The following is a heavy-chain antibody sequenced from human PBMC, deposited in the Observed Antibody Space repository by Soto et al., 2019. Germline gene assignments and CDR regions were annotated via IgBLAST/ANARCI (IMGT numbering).Heavy chain of an antibody. D-gene: IGHD1-26*01. V-gene: IGHV1-18*01. CDR3: ARISLGPAPTDAFDI. Sequence: ASVKVSCKASGYTFTNFGISWVRQAPGQGLEWLGWLSTYREDRNYAQRVQDRVSMTTDTSTSTAYMELRTLISDDTAVYYCARISLGPAPTDAFDIWGQGTMVTVS. CDR1: GYTFTNFG. CDR2: LSTYREDR. J-gene: IGHJ3*02.